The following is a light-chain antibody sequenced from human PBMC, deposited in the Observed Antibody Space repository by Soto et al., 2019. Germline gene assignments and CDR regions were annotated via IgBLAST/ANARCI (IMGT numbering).Light chain of an antibody. J-gene: IGKJ4*01. V-gene: IGKV3-15*01. CDR2: GAS. CDR1: QIVSST. Sequence: EIVVTQSPSTLSLSPVERATLSCGAIQIVSSTLALYQQNPGQAPRLLIYGASTRATGIPARFSGSGSGTELTLTISSLQSEDFAVYYCQQYNNWPLTFGGGTKVDIK. CDR3: QQYNNWPLT.